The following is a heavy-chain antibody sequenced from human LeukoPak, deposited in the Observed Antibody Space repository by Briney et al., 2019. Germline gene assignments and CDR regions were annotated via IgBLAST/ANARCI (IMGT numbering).Heavy chain of an antibody. CDR3: ARTRIPYFDY. Sequence: SETLSLTCTVSGDSISSHYWSWIRQPPGKGLGWIAYIYYSGSTNYNPSLKSRLTISVDTSKNQFSLKLSSVTATDTAVYYCARTRIPYFDYWGQGTLVTVSS. J-gene: IGHJ4*02. V-gene: IGHV4-59*08. D-gene: IGHD2-21*01. CDR2: IYYSGST. CDR1: GDSISSHY.